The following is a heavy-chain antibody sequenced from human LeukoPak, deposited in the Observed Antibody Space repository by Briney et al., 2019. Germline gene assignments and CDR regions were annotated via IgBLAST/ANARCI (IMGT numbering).Heavy chain of an antibody. CDR2: IYYSGST. J-gene: IGHJ5*02. D-gene: IGHD1-14*01. Sequence: SETLSLTCTVSGGSISSYYWSWIRQPPGKGLEWIGYIYYSGSTNYNPSLKSRVTISVDTSKNQFSLKLSSVTAADTAVYYCASSISSLPPRYNWFDPWGQGTLVTVSS. V-gene: IGHV4-59*08. CDR3: ASSISSLPPRYNWFDP. CDR1: GGSISSYY.